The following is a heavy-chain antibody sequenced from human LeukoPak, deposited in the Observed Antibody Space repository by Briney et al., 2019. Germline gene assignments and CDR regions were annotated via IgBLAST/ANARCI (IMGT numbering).Heavy chain of an antibody. CDR1: GFTFSTYA. CDR3: SHSYVLRFLEWSYHDYYYMDV. CDR2: ISSSGSTI. J-gene: IGHJ6*03. D-gene: IGHD3-3*01. Sequence: TAGGSLRLSCAASGFTFSTYAMSWVRQAPGKGLEWVSYISSSGSTIYYADSVKGRFTISRDNAKNSLYLQMNSLRAEDTAVYYCSHSYVLRFLEWSYHDYYYMDVWGKGTTVTVSS. V-gene: IGHV3-11*04.